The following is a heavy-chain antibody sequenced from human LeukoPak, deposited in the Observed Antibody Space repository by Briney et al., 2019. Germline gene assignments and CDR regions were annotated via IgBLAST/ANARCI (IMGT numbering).Heavy chain of an antibody. Sequence: KDGASLQISCNGSGSLFPSYWSGGVRQLPGKGLEWMGIIYPGDSDTRYSPSFPGQVTISAVQSISTAYLQWSSFKASVTAMYYCARGDFSTSSSCGMDVCGQGTTVTVSS. CDR1: GSLFPSYW. V-gene: IGHV5-51*01. CDR3: ARGDFSTSSSCGMDV. D-gene: IGHD2-2*01. CDR2: IYPGDSDT. J-gene: IGHJ6*01.